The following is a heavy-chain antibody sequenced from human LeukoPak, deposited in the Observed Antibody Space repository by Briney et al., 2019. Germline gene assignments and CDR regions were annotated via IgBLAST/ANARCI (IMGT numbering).Heavy chain of an antibody. CDR1: GFTFSSYA. D-gene: IGHD5-12*01. CDR3: AREGIVATSYYYYYGMDV. Sequence: GRSLRLSCAASGFTFSSYAMHWVRQAPGKGLEWVAVISYDGSNKYYADSVKGRFTISRDNSKNTLYLQMNSLRAVDTAVYYCAREGIVATSYYYYYGMDVWGQGTTVTVSS. J-gene: IGHJ6*02. V-gene: IGHV3-30-3*01. CDR2: ISYDGSNK.